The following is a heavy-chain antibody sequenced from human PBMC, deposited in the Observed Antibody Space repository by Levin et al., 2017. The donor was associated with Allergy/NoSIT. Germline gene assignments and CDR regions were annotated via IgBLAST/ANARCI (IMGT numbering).Heavy chain of an antibody. D-gene: IGHD4-17*01. CDR3: ASCHGDYVYY. CDR2: INHSGST. V-gene: IGHV4-34*01. Sequence: LSQTLSLPCAVYGGSFSGYYWSWIRQPPGKGLEWIGEINHSGSTNYNPSLKSRVTISVDTSKNQFSLKLSSVTAADTAVYYCASCHGDYVYYWGQGTLVTVSS. J-gene: IGHJ4*02. CDR1: GGSFSGYY.